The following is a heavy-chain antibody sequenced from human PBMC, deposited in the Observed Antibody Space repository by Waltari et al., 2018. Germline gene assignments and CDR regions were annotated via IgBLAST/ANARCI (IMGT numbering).Heavy chain of an antibody. Sequence: QVQLQESGPGLVKPSETLSLTCTVSGGSISSHYWSWIRQPPGKGLEWIGYIYYSGSTNYNPSLKSRVTISVDTSKNQFSLKLSSVTAADTAVYYCARDRSPYWGQGTLVIVSS. CDR1: GGSISSHY. CDR2: IYYSGST. D-gene: IGHD3-10*01. J-gene: IGHJ4*02. V-gene: IGHV4-59*11. CDR3: ARDRSPY.